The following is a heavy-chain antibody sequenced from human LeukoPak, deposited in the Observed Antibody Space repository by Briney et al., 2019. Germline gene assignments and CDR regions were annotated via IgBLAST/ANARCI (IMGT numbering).Heavy chain of an antibody. CDR3: VRDGGVSGYDLLDY. D-gene: IGHD5-12*01. CDR2: INQDGSKE. V-gene: IGHV3-7*01. J-gene: IGHJ4*02. Sequence: GGSLRLSCAASGFASSDYWVTWVRQAPGKGLEWVAHINQDGSKEHYMDSAKARFTISRDNAKNSLSLQMNSLRAEDTAVYYCVRDGGVSGYDLLDYWGQGTLVTVSS. CDR1: GFASSDYW.